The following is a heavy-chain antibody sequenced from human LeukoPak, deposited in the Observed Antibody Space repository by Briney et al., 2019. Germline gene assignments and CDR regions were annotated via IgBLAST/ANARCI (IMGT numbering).Heavy chain of an antibody. CDR1: GFTFSNAW. Sequence: GGSLRLSCAASGFTFSNAWMSWVRQAPGKGLEWVGRIKSKTDGGTTDYAAPVKGRFTISRDDSKNTLYLQMNSLRAEDTAVYYCAKGGYCSSTSCYKAYYFDYWGQGTLVTVSS. D-gene: IGHD2-2*02. CDR3: AKGGYCSSTSCYKAYYFDY. V-gene: IGHV3-15*01. J-gene: IGHJ4*02. CDR2: IKSKTDGGTT.